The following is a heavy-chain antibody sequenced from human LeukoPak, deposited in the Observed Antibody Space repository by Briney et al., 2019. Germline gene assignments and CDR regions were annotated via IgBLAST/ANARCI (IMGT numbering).Heavy chain of an antibody. Sequence: PGRSLRLSCAAYGFPFRTHAMHWVHQAPGKGPEWVAFLSFDGNTKYYSDSVRGRFPISRDNSKNTVYLQMNSLRPEDTAVYYCARDMSEKYTADYWGQGTLVTVSS. V-gene: IGHV3-30*01. D-gene: IGHD1-1*01. CDR3: ARDMSEKYTADY. CDR1: GFPFRTHA. CDR2: LSFDGNTK. J-gene: IGHJ4*02.